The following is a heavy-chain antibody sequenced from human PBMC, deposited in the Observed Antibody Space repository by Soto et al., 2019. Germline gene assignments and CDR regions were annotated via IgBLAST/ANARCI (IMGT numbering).Heavy chain of an antibody. J-gene: IGHJ3*02. CDR1: GFTFSSYA. Sequence: GGSLRLSCAASGFTFSSYAMSWVRQAPGKGLEWVSAISGSGGSTYYADSVKGRFTISRDNSKNTLYLQMNSLRAEDTAVDSCVKSAGGLGIEDAFDIWGQGTMVTVSS. CDR2: ISGSGGST. D-gene: IGHD7-27*01. CDR3: VKSAGGLGIEDAFDI. V-gene: IGHV3-23*01.